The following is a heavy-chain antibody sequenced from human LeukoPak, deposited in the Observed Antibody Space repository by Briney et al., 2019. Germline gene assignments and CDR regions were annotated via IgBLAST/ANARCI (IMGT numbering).Heavy chain of an antibody. Sequence: SETLSLTCTVSGGSISSYYWSWLRQPPGKGLEWIGYIYYSGSTNYNPSLKSRVTISVDTSKNQFSLKLSSVTAADTAVYYCARGRGITMVRGVIAPGFDYWGQGTLVTVSS. D-gene: IGHD3-10*01. V-gene: IGHV4-59*12. CDR1: GGSISSYY. CDR2: IYYSGST. CDR3: ARGRGITMVRGVIAPGFDY. J-gene: IGHJ4*02.